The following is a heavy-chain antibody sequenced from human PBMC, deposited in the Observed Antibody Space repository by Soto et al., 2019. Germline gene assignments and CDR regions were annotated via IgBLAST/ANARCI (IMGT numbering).Heavy chain of an antibody. D-gene: IGHD3-16*01. CDR2: IWYDGSNE. Sequence: QVQLVESGGGVVQPGRSLRLSCAASGFTFSTYGMHWVRQAPGKGLEWVAVIWYDGSNEYYADSVKGRFTISRDTSKNTLYLQMSSLRAEDTAVYYCARDRRDAYKLWIDYWGQGTLVTVSS. CDR1: GFTFSTYG. CDR3: ARDRRDAYKLWIDY. V-gene: IGHV3-33*01. J-gene: IGHJ4*02.